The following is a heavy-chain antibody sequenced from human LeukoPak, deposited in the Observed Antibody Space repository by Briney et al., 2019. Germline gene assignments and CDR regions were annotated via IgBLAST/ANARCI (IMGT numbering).Heavy chain of an antibody. Sequence: ASVKVSCKASGYSFTGFFIHWVRQAPGQGLEWMGWISPNRGDTNYAQKFKGRVTMTTDTSLNTIYMELRSLRLDDTAVYFCARGSFLGTSSWFDPWGQGTPVTVSS. CDR2: ISPNRGDT. CDR3: ARGSFLGTSSWFDP. CDR1: GYSFTGFF. V-gene: IGHV1-2*02. J-gene: IGHJ5*02. D-gene: IGHD2-8*01.